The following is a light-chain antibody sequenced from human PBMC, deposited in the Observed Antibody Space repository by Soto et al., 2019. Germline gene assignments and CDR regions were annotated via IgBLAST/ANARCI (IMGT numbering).Light chain of an antibody. Sequence: QSVLTQPPSVSGAPGQRVTISCTGSSSNIGAGYDVHWYQQLPGTAPKLLIYGNSNRPSGVPDRFSGSKSGTSASLAITGLQAEDEAGYYCQSYDNSLSGPVFGGGTKLTVL. CDR2: GNS. V-gene: IGLV1-40*01. CDR3: QSYDNSLSGPV. J-gene: IGLJ3*02. CDR1: SSNIGAGYD.